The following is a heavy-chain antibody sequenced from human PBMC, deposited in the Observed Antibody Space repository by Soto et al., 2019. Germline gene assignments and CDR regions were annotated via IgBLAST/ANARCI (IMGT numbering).Heavy chain of an antibody. D-gene: IGHD1-26*01. CDR3: ASRGGSSGSYMEV. CDR1: GGPISTYY. V-gene: IGHV4-59*08. J-gene: IGHJ6*03. CDR2: IYYSGTT. Sequence: QVQLQESGPGLVKPSETLSLTCTVSGGPISTYYWSWVRQPPGKGLEWIGYIYYSGTTNYNPSLRGRVTISADTSKNQFSLKLSSVTAADTAVYYCASRGGSSGSYMEVWGQGTTVTVSS.